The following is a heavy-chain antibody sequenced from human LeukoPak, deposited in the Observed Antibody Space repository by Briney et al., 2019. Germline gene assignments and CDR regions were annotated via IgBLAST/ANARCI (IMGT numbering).Heavy chain of an antibody. CDR1: GFTFSSYA. V-gene: IGHV3-23*01. J-gene: IGHJ4*02. CDR3: AKGPHIVVVPAAVLDY. CDR2: ISGSGSST. D-gene: IGHD2-2*01. Sequence: GGSLRLSCAASGFTFSSYAMSWVRQAPGKGLQWVSAISGSGSSTYNAASVSGRFTSSRDNSKNTLYLQMNSPRAEDTAVYYCAKGPHIVVVPAAVLDYWGQGTLVTVSS.